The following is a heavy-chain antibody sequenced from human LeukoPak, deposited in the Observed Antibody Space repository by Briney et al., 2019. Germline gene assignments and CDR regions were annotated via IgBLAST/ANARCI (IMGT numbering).Heavy chain of an antibody. V-gene: IGHV1-46*01. D-gene: IGHD3-22*01. CDR3: ARERSSGYNDAFDI. J-gene: IGHJ3*02. CDR1: GYTFTAYY. Sequence: GASVKVSCKASGYTFTAYYMHWVRQAPGQGLEWMGIINPSGGNTNYAQKFQGRVTMTRDMSTSTVYMELSSLRSEDTAVYYCARERSSGYNDAFDIWGQGTMVTVSS. CDR2: INPSGGNT.